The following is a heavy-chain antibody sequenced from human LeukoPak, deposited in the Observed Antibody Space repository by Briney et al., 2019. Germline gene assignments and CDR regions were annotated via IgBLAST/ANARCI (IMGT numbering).Heavy chain of an antibody. V-gene: IGHV1-24*01. J-gene: IGHJ1*01. Sequence: ASVKVSCKVSGYSPTELSMHWVRQAPGKGLEWMGGFDHEDGETIYAQKFQGRVTMTEDTSTDTAYMELSSLRSEDTAVYYCATVYYCTNGVCYNYPGYWGQGTLVTVSS. CDR1: GYSPTELS. CDR2: FDHEDGET. CDR3: ATVYYCTNGVCYNYPGY. D-gene: IGHD2-8*01.